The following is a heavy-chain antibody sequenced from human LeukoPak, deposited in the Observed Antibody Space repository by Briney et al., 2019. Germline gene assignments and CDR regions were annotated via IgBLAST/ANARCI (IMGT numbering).Heavy chain of an antibody. J-gene: IGHJ4*02. CDR3: ARDQYAYVWGSHRPYFDY. V-gene: IGHV1-18*01. CDR1: GYTFSSYG. CDR2: ISVYNGNP. Sequence: ASVKVSCKASGYTFSSYGISWVRQAPGQGLEWMGWISVYNGNPNYAQKFQGRVTMTTDTFTSTAYMELRSLRSDDTAVYYCARDQYAYVWGSHRPYFDYWGQGTLVTVSS. D-gene: IGHD3-16*02.